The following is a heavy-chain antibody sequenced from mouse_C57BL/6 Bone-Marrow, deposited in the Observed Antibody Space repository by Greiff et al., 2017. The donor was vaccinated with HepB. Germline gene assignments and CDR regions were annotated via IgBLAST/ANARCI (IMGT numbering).Heavy chain of an antibody. CDR3: VRHGELYFDY. Sequence: EVKLVESGGGLVQPKGSLKLSCAASGFSFHTYAMNWVRQAPGTGLEWVARIRSKSNNYATYYADSVKDRFTISRDDSESMLYLQMNNLKAEDTAMYYGVRHGELYFDYWGQGTTLTVSS. J-gene: IGHJ2*01. CDR2: IRSKSNNYAT. V-gene: IGHV10-1*01. CDR1: GFSFHTYA.